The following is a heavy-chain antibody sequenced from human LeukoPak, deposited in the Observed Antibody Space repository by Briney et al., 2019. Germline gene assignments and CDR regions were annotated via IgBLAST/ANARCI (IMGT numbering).Heavy chain of an antibody. CDR1: GFTFSDYY. V-gene: IGHV3-23*01. CDR2: ITGHGDTT. Sequence: GGSLRLSCAASGFTFSDYYMSWIRQAPGKGLEWVSGITGHGDTTYYADSVKGRFTISRDNSKNTLYLQMNSLRAEDTAVYYCARALRIYYYFDYWGQGTLVTVSS. CDR3: ARALRIYYYFDY. J-gene: IGHJ4*02. D-gene: IGHD1-26*01.